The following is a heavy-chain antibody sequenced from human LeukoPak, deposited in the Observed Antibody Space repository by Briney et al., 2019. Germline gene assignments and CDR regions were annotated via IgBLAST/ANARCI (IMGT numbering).Heavy chain of an antibody. CDR3: ARDRRLWFGELSLDY. CDR1: GFSLSTYA. D-gene: IGHD3-10*01. CDR2: ISGAGGRT. Sequence: PGGSLRLSCAASGFSLSTYAMSWVRQAPGKGPEWVSAISGAGGRTYYADSVKGRFTISRDNSKNTLYLQMNSLRAEDTAVYYCARDRRLWFGELSLDYWGQGTLVTVSS. V-gene: IGHV3-23*01. J-gene: IGHJ4*02.